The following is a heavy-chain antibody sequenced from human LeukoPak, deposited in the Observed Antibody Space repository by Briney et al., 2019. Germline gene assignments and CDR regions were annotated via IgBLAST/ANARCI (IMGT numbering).Heavy chain of an antibody. V-gene: IGHV4-4*07. Sequence: SETLSLTCTVSGGSISSYYWSWLRQPAGKGLEWIGRIYSSGSTNYNPSVKSRATMSLDTSKNQFSLKLSSATAADTAVYYCARKLIRRGAFDIWGQGTMVTVSS. D-gene: IGHD5-12*01. CDR1: GGSISSYY. CDR3: ARKLIRRGAFDI. J-gene: IGHJ3*02. CDR2: IYSSGST.